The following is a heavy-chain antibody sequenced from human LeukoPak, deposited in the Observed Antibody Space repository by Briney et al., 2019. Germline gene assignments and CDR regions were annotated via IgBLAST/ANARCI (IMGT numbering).Heavy chain of an antibody. D-gene: IGHD3-9*01. CDR1: GFTFDDYA. Sequence: GRSLRLSCAASGFTFDDYAMHWVRQAPGKGLEWVSLISGDGGSTYYADSVKGRFTISRDNSKNSLYLQMNSLRTEDTALYYCAKDETSEAYNILTGAYYYYYYMDVWGKGTTVTVSS. CDR3: AKDETSEAYNILTGAYYYYYYMDV. V-gene: IGHV3-43*02. CDR2: ISGDGGST. J-gene: IGHJ6*03.